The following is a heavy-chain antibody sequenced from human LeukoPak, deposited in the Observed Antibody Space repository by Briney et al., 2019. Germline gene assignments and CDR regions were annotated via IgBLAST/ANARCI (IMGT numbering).Heavy chain of an antibody. V-gene: IGHV3-21*01. CDR2: ISSSSSYI. CDR3: ARDGDHIVVVPAASY. CDR1: GFTFSSYS. D-gene: IGHD2-2*01. J-gene: IGHJ4*02. Sequence: GGSLRLSCAASGFTFSSYSMNWVRQAPGKGLEWVSSISSSSSYIYYADSVKGRFTISRDNAKNSLYLQMNSLRAEDTAVYYCARDGDHIVVVPAASYWGQGTLVTVSS.